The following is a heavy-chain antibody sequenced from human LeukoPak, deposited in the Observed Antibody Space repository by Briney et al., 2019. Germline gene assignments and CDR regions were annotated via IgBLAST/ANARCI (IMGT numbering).Heavy chain of an antibody. V-gene: IGHV3-23*01. CDR3: AIMTTVTTFDY. CDR2: ISGSGGST. Sequence: GGSLRLSCAASGFTFSSYAVSWVRQAPGKGLEWVSAISGSGGSTYYADSVKGRFTISRDNSKNTLYLQMNSLRAEDTAVYYCAIMTTVTTFDYWGQGTLVTVSS. J-gene: IGHJ4*02. D-gene: IGHD4-17*01. CDR1: GFTFSSYA.